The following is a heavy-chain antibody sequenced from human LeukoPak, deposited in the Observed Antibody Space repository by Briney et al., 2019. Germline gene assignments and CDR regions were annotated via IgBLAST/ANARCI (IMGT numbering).Heavy chain of an antibody. Sequence: PGRSLRLSCAASGFTFSYYTMHWVRQAPGKGLEWVAVISYDGSNKYYADSVKGRFTISRDNSKNTLYLQMNSLRAEDTAVYYCAKGLDTATDYWGQGTLVTVSS. CDR1: GFTFSYYT. CDR2: ISYDGSNK. D-gene: IGHD5-18*01. CDR3: AKGLDTATDY. J-gene: IGHJ4*02. V-gene: IGHV3-30-3*01.